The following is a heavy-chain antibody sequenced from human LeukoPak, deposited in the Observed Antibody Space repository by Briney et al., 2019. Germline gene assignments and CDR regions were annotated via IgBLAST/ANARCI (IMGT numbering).Heavy chain of an antibody. D-gene: IGHD6-13*01. CDR1: GYTLTELS. CDR2: FDPEDGET. CDR3: ATGGSSWYWFDP. J-gene: IGHJ5*02. V-gene: IGHV1-24*01. Sequence: ASVKVFCKVSGYTLTELSMHWVRQAPGKGLEWMGGFDPEDGETIYAQKFQGRVTMTEDTSTDTAYMELSSLRSEDTAVYYCATGGSSWYWFDPWGQGTLVTVSS.